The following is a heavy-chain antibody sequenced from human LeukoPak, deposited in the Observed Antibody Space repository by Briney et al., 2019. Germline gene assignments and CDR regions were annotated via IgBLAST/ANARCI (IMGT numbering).Heavy chain of an antibody. CDR2: IYPGDSDT. CDR3: ARSEELSLYYFDY. V-gene: IGHV5-51*07. Sequence: GGPLKISCQGSGSRFTSYWIGWVHQVPGKGLEWMGIIYPGDSDTRYSPSFQGQVTISADKSISTASLQWSSLKASDTAMYYCARSEELSLYYFDYWGQGTPVTVSS. J-gene: IGHJ4*02. D-gene: IGHD3-16*02. CDR1: GSRFTSYW.